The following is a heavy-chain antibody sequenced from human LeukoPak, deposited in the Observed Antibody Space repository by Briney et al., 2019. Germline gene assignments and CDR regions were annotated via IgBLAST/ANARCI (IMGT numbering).Heavy chain of an antibody. D-gene: IGHD2-15*01. CDR3: ARARRYCSGGSCYSAYYYYYMDV. J-gene: IGHJ6*03. V-gene: IGHV3-30*02. CDR2: IRYDGSRK. Sequence: TGGSLRLSCAASGFIFSSYGMHWVRQAPDKGLEWVAFIRYDGSRKYYADSVKGRFTISRDNAKNTLYLQMNSLRAEDTAVYYCARARRYCSGGSCYSAYYYYYMDVWSKGTTVTISS. CDR1: GFIFSSYG.